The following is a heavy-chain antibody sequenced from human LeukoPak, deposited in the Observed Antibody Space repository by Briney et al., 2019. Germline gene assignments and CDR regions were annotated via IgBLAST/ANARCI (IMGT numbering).Heavy chain of an antibody. V-gene: IGHV4-59*01. CDR3: ARVRGIAAADV. CDR2: IHYSGST. Sequence: SETLSLTCTVSGGSISSYYWSWIRQPPGKGLEWIGYIHYSGSTNYNPSLKSRVTISVDTSKNQFSLKLSSVTAADTAVYYCARVRGIAAADVWGQGTTVTVSS. CDR1: GGSISSYY. D-gene: IGHD6-13*01. J-gene: IGHJ6*02.